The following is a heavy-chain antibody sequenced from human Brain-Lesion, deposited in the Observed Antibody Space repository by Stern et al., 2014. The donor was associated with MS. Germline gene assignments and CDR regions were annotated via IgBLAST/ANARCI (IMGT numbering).Heavy chain of an antibody. D-gene: IGHD6-6*01. J-gene: IGHJ4*02. CDR1: GYRFTSNW. Sequence: VQMVQSGAEVKKPGESLKISCKGSGYRFTSNWIGWVRKMHGKGLGWMWIIWPGDSDTRYSPSFQGQVTISADKSISPAYLQWSSLQASDTAMYYCARRGDSSSSGFDYWGQGTLVIVSS. CDR3: ARRGDSSSSGFDY. CDR2: IWPGDSDT. V-gene: IGHV5-51*01.